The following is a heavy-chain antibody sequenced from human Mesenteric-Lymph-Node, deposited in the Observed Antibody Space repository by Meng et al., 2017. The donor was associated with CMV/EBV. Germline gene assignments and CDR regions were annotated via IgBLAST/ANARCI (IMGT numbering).Heavy chain of an antibody. D-gene: IGHD6-19*01. J-gene: IGHJ4*02. Sequence: SETLSLTCTVSGGSISSSSYYWGGIRQPPGRGLEWIGSIYYSGSTYYNPSLKRRVTISVDTSKNQFSLKLSSVTAADTAVYCCARLRTSGWYQRWCYYFDFWGQGTLVTVSS. V-gene: IGHV4-39*01. CDR1: GGSISSSSYY. CDR3: ARLRTSGWYQRWCYYFDF. CDR2: IYYSGST.